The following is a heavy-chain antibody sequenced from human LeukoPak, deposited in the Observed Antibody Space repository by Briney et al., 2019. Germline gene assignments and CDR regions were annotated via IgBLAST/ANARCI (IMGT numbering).Heavy chain of an antibody. Sequence: PSETLSLTCTVSGGSISSYYWSWIRQPPGEALEWIGHIYYSGSTNYNPSLKSRVTISVDTSKNQCSLKLSSVTAADTTVYYCAGEVVVAATARIDWLDPCGQGTLVTVSS. CDR1: GGSISSYY. D-gene: IGHD2-15*01. V-gene: IGHV4-59*01. J-gene: IGHJ5*02. CDR3: AGEVVVAATARIDWLDP. CDR2: IYYSGST.